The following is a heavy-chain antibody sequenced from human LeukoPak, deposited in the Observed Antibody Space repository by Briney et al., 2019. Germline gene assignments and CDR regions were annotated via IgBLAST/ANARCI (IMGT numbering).Heavy chain of an antibody. V-gene: IGHV3-13*04. CDR3: ARGNILTGYEY. CDR2: IGFAGDT. D-gene: IGHD3-9*01. Sequence: PGGSLRLSCAASGLTFSSYDMHWVRQATGKGLEWVSAIGFAGDTYYAGSVKGRFTISRENAKKSLYLQMNSLRAGDTAVYYCARGNILTGYEYWGQGTLVTVSS. CDR1: GLTFSSYD. J-gene: IGHJ4*02.